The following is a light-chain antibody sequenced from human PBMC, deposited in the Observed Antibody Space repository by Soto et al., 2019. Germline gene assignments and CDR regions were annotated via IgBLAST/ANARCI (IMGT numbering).Light chain of an antibody. CDR2: GAS. J-gene: IGKJ2*01. Sequence: EIVLTQSPGTLSLSPGERATLSCMASQTLTTRFLAWYQQKPGQAPRLLIYGASSRATGIPERFSGSGSGTEYTLTISRLEPEDFAVYSCQQYADLPYTFGQGTTLEIK. CDR3: QQYADLPYT. CDR1: QTLTTRF. V-gene: IGKV3-20*01.